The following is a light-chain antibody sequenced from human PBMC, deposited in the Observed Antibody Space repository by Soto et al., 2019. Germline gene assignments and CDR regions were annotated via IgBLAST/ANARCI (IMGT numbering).Light chain of an antibody. V-gene: IGKV1-5*03. J-gene: IGKJ4*01. CDR1: QSISSW. Sequence: DIQMTQSPSTLSASVGDRVTITCRASQSISSWLAWYQQKPGKAPKLLIYKASSLEGGVPSRFSGSGSGTDFTLTISSLQPDDFATYYCQQYHSYSLTVGRGTKVEIK. CDR2: KAS. CDR3: QQYHSYSLT.